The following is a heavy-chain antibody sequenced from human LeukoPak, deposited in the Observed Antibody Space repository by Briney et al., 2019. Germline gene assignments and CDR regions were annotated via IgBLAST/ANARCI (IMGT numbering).Heavy chain of an antibody. V-gene: IGHV3-7*04. CDR3: ARGPSGGNGFSY. Sequence: GGSLRLSCAASGFTFNSDWMSWVRQAPGKGLEWVANIKQDGSEKYYVDSVKGRFTISRDNAKNSLYLQMNSLRAVDTAVYYCARGPSGGNGFSYWGLGTLVTVSS. J-gene: IGHJ4*02. CDR1: GFTFNSDW. D-gene: IGHD2-15*01. CDR2: IKQDGSEK.